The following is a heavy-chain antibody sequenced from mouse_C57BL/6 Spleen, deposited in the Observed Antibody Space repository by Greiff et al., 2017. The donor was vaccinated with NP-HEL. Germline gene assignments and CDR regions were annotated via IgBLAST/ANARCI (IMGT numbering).Heavy chain of an antibody. V-gene: IGHV1-7*01. CDR2: INPSSGYT. Sequence: VQLQQSGAELAKPGASVKLSCKASGYTFTSYWMHWVKQRPGQGLEWIGYINPSSGYTKYNQKFKDKATLTADKSSSTAYMQLSSLTYEDSAVYYCARSIYYDYDAGYYYAMDYWGQGTSVTVSS. CDR3: ARSIYYDYDAGYYYAMDY. J-gene: IGHJ4*01. CDR1: GYTFTSYW. D-gene: IGHD2-4*01.